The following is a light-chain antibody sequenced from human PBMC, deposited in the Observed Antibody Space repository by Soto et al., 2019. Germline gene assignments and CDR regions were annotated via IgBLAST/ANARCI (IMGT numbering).Light chain of an antibody. CDR1: QSVRNN. Sequence: DIQMSESPSSLSASLGDRVTITCRASQSVRNNVNWYQQKPGKAPKLLISTASSLRSGVPSRFSGSGSGTTFILTISSLQPEDFAIYYCQQTYSALSITFGGGTKVDIK. V-gene: IGKV1-39*01. CDR3: QQTYSALSIT. J-gene: IGKJ4*01. CDR2: TAS.